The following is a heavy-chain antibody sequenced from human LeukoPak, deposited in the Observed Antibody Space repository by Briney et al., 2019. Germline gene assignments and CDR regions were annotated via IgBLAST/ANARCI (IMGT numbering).Heavy chain of an antibody. CDR3: AVINAYYYDSSGYYFDY. J-gene: IGHJ4*02. V-gene: IGHV1-18*01. CDR2: ISAYNGNA. Sequence: ASVKVSCKASGGTFSSYAISWVRQAPGQGLEWMGWISAYNGNANYAQKLQGRVTMTTDTSTSTAYMELRSLRSDDTAVYYCAVINAYYYDSSGYYFDYWGQGTLVTVSP. CDR1: GGTFSSYA. D-gene: IGHD3-22*01.